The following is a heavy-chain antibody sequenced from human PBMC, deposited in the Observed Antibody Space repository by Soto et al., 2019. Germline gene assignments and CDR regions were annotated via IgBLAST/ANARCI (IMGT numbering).Heavy chain of an antibody. Sequence: ASVKVSCKASGYTFTSYGISWVRQAPGQGLVWMGWISAYNGNTNYAQKLQGRVTMTTDTSTSTAYMELRSLRSDDTAVYYCASASVYDYIWGSYRSYYFDYWGQVTLVTVSS. V-gene: IGHV1-18*01. J-gene: IGHJ4*02. D-gene: IGHD3-16*02. CDR2: ISAYNGNT. CDR3: ASASVYDYIWGSYRSYYFDY. CDR1: GYTFTSYG.